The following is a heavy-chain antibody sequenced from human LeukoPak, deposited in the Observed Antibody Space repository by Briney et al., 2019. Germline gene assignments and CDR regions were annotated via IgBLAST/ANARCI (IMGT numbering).Heavy chain of an antibody. D-gene: IGHD6-19*01. CDR2: ISSSSSYI. Sequence: GGSLRLSCAASGFTFSSYSLNWVRQAPGKGLEWVSSISSSSSYIYYADSVKGRFTISRDNSKNTLYLQMNSLRAEDTAVYYCARPGAGTFDYWGQGTLVTVSS. CDR1: GFTFSSYS. J-gene: IGHJ4*02. V-gene: IGHV3-21*04. CDR3: ARPGAGTFDY.